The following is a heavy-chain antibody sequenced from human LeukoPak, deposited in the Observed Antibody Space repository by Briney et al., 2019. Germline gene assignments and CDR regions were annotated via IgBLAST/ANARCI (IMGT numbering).Heavy chain of an antibody. CDR1: GGSISSYY. V-gene: IGHV4-59*08. Sequence: KTSETLSLTCAVSGGSISSYYCTWIRQPPGKGLEWIGYIYNSGSTNYNPSLRSRVTISVDASKNQFSLKLNSVTAADTAVYYCARRNILTEGEAFDIWGQGTLVTVSS. CDR3: ARRNILTEGEAFDI. D-gene: IGHD3-9*01. J-gene: IGHJ3*02. CDR2: IYNSGST.